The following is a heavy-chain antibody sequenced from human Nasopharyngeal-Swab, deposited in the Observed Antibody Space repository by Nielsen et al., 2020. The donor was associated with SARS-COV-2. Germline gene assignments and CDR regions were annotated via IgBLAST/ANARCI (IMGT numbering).Heavy chain of an antibody. D-gene: IGHD6-13*01. J-gene: IGHJ2*01. CDR3: ARNAGYSSPGYFDL. V-gene: IGHV3-21*01. CDR1: GFTFNSYS. CDR2: ITTSSSYI. Sequence: GGSLRLSCAASGFTFNSYSMNWVRQAPGRGLEWVSSITTSSSYIYYADSAKGRFTISRDNAKNSLYLQMNSLRAEDTAVYYCARNAGYSSPGYFDLWGRGTLVTVSS.